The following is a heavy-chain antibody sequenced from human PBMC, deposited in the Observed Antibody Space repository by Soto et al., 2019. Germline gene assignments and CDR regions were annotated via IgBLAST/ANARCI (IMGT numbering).Heavy chain of an antibody. D-gene: IGHD1-1*01. V-gene: IGHV3-33*01. CDR2: IWYDGSNK. CDR1: GFTFSSYG. J-gene: IGHJ4*02. CDR3: AREGLNWNDYYY. Sequence: QVQLVESGGGVVQPGRSLRLSCAASGFTFSSYGMHWVRQAPGKGLEWVAVIWYDGSNKYYADSVKGRFTISRDNSKNTLYLQMNSLRAEETAVYYCAREGLNWNDYYYWGQGTLVTVSS.